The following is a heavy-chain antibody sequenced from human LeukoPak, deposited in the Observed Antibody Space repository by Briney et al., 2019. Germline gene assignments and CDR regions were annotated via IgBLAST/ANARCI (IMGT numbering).Heavy chain of an antibody. V-gene: IGHV4-59*01. CDR2: IYYSGST. CDR3: AGDEYSNYHFDY. Sequence: PSETLSLTCTVSGGSISSYYWSWIRQPAGKGLEWIGYIYYSGSTNYNPSLKSRVTISVDTSKNQFSLKLSSVTAADTAVYYCAGDEYSNYHFDYWGQGTLVTVSS. J-gene: IGHJ4*02. D-gene: IGHD4-11*01. CDR1: GGSISSYY.